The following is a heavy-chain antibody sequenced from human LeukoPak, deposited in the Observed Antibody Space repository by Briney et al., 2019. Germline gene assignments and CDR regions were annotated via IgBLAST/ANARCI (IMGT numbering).Heavy chain of an antibody. CDR3: AKDLSFGELSSCY. CDR2: ISGSGGST. CDR1: GFTFSSYA. J-gene: IGHJ4*02. D-gene: IGHD3-10*01. Sequence: GGSLRLSCAASGFTFSSYAMSWVRQAPGGWLEWVSAISGSGGSTYYASSVKGRSTISRDNSKNTLYLQMNSLRAEDTAVYYCAKDLSFGELSSCYWGQGTLVTVSS. V-gene: IGHV3-23*01.